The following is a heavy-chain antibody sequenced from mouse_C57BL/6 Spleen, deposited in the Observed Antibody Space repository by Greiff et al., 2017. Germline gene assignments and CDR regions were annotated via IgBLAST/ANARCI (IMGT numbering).Heavy chain of an antibody. Sequence: EVKLVESGGGLVKPGGSLKLSCAASGFTFSDYGMHWVRQAPEKGLEWVAYISSGSSTIYYADTVKGRFTISRDNAKNTLFLQMTSLRSEDTAMYYCARKVYYGSSYWYFDVWGTGTTVTVSS. CDR2: ISSGSSTI. V-gene: IGHV5-17*01. CDR3: ARKVYYGSSYWYFDV. D-gene: IGHD1-1*01. J-gene: IGHJ1*03. CDR1: GFTFSDYG.